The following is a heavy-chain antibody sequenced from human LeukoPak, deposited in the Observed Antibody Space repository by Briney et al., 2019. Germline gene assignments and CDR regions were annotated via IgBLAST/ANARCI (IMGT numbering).Heavy chain of an antibody. CDR1: GYIFTNYW. CDR3: ARRDGNPSNFDI. Sequence: GESLKISCKGSGYIFTNYWVGWVRQTPGKGLEWMGIIYPGDSDIRYSPSFQGQVTISADKSISTAYLQWSSLKASDTAMYYCARRDGNPSNFDIWGPGTKVIVSS. V-gene: IGHV5-51*01. J-gene: IGHJ3*02. D-gene: IGHD1-26*01. CDR2: IYPGDSDI.